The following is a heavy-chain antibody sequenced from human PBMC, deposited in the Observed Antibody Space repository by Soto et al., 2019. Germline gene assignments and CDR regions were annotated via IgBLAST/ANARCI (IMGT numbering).Heavy chain of an antibody. CDR3: AKVHCNSTSCYPNYYYYYGVDV. CDR2: ISYDGTNK. Sequence: GGSLRLSCAASGFTFSNYGMHWVRQAPGKGLEWVAVISYDGTNKYYSDSVKGRFTISRDNSKNTLYVQMNTLRAEDTAVYYCAKVHCNSTSCYPNYYYYYGVDVWGQGTTVTVSS. CDR1: GFTFSNYG. V-gene: IGHV3-30*18. D-gene: IGHD2-2*01. J-gene: IGHJ6*02.